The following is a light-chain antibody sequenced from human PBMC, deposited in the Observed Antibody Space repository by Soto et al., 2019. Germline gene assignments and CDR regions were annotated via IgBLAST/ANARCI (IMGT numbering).Light chain of an antibody. CDR1: QSVSSY. V-gene: IGKV3-11*01. CDR3: QQYHNWPPIT. J-gene: IGKJ5*01. CDR2: DAS. Sequence: EIVLTQSPGTLSLSPGERATLSCRASQSVSSYLAWYQQKPGQAPRLLIYDASNRATGIPARFSGSGSGTDFTLTISSLQSEDFAVYYCQQYHNWPPITFGQGTRLEI.